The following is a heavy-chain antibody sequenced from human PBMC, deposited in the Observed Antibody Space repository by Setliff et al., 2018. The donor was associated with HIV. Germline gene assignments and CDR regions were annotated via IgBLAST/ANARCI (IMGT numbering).Heavy chain of an antibody. D-gene: IGHD6-6*01. CDR1: GDTFTNYD. J-gene: IGHJ5*02. V-gene: IGHV7-4-1*02. CDR3: ARTPLSIAARSAWDWFDP. Sequence: ASVKVSCKPSGDTFTNYDIHWMRRATGQGLEWMGWINTNTGNPTYAQGFTGRFVFSLDTSVSTAYLQISSLKAEDTAVYYCARTPLSIAARSAWDWFDPWGQGTLVTVSS. CDR2: INTNTGNP.